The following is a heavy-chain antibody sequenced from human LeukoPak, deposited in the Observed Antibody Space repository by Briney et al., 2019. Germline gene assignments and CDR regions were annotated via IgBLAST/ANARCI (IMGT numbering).Heavy chain of an antibody. CDR3: ARPIYDSTHPVDY. J-gene: IGHJ4*02. Sequence: SLTLSCAASGFTFSDYYMSCIRHPPENWLEWVSYISSSGSTIYYADSVKGRFTLSRDNAKNSVYLQMNSLRAEDTAVYYCARPIYDSTHPVDYWGQGTLVRVSS. D-gene: IGHD3-22*01. CDR2: ISSSGSTI. CDR1: GFTFSDYY. V-gene: IGHV3-11*01.